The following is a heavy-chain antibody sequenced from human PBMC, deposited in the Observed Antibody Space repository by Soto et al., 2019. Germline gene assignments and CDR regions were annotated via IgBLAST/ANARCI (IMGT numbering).Heavy chain of an antibody. V-gene: IGHV4-39*01. CDR3: ARCRGDYDAGTNWFDP. D-gene: IGHD4-17*01. CDR2: IYYSGST. J-gene: IGHJ5*02. Sequence: SEILSLTCTVSGGSISSSSYYWGWIRQPPGKGLEWIGSIYYSGSTYYNPSLKSRVTISVDTSKNQFSLKLSSVTAADTAVYYCARCRGDYDAGTNWFDPWGQGTLVTVS. CDR1: GGSISSSSYY.